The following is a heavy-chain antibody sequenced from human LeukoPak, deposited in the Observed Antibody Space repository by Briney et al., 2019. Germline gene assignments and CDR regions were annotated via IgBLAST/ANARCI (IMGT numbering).Heavy chain of an antibody. J-gene: IGHJ2*01. V-gene: IGHV4-34*01. CDR2: INHSGST. CDR1: GGSFSGYY. CDR3: ARSGYSSSWYSRSGWYFDL. Sequence: SETLSLTCAVYGGSFSGYYWSWIRQPPGKGLEWIGEINHSGSTNYNPSLKSRVTISVDTSKNQFSLKLSSVTAADTAVYYCARSGYSSSWYSRSGWYFDLWGRGTLVTVSS. D-gene: IGHD6-13*01.